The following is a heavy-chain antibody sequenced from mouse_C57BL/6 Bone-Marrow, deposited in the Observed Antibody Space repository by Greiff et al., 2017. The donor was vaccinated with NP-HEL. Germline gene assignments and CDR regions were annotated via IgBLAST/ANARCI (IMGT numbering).Heavy chain of an antibody. J-gene: IGHJ2*01. V-gene: IGHV1-54*01. Sequence: QVQLQQSGAELVRPGTSVKVSCKASGYAFTNYLIEWVKQRPGQGLEWIGVINPGSGGTNYNEKFKSKATLTVDKPSSTAYMQLSSLTSEDSAVYYCAWRFDYWGQGTTLTVSS. CDR1: GYAFTNYL. CDR2: INPGSGGT. CDR3: AWRFDY.